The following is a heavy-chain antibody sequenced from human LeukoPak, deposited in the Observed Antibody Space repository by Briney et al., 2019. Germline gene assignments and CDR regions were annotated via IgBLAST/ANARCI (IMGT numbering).Heavy chain of an antibody. V-gene: IGHV3-7*04. J-gene: IGHJ4*02. Sequence: GGSLRLPCAASGFTFSSYWMSWARQAPGKGLEWVANIKEDGSEKYYVDSVKGRLTISRDTAKSSLYLQMNSLRAEDTAVYYCARLRAGDYFDYWGQGTLVTVSS. CDR1: GFTFSSYW. CDR3: ARLRAGDYFDY. D-gene: IGHD6-19*01. CDR2: IKEDGSEK.